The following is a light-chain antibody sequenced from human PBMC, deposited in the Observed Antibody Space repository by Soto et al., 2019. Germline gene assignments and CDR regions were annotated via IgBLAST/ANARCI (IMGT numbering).Light chain of an antibody. J-gene: IGKJ1*01. V-gene: IGKV1-5*01. Sequence: IHLTLSPSTLSASVGGTVPITCLARHSSSSCLAWYQQKPGQAPKLLIYDASSLESGVPARFSGSGSGTEFTLTISSLQPEDFATYYCQQYNSYSWTFGQGTKVDIK. CDR2: DAS. CDR1: HSSSSC. CDR3: QQYNSYSWT.